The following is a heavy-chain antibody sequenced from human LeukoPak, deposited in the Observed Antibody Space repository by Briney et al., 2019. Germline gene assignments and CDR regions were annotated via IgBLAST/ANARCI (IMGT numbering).Heavy chain of an antibody. J-gene: IGHJ6*02. CDR2: ISYDGSNK. CDR3: AKINQPFGSGSYFYYYGMGV. D-gene: IGHD3-10*01. Sequence: GRSLRLSCAASGFTFSSYGMHWVRQAPGKGLEWVAVISYDGSNKYYADSVKGRFTISRDNSKNTQYLQMDSLRPEDTAVYYCAKINQPFGSGSYFYYYGMGVWGQGTTVTVSS. CDR1: GFTFSSYG. V-gene: IGHV3-30*18.